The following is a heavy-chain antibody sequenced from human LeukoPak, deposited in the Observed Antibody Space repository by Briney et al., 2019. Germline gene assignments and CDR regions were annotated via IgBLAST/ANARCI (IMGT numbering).Heavy chain of an antibody. Sequence: PSETLSLTCTVSGGSISHYYWSWIRQPPGKGLEWIGYIYYSGSTNYNPSLKSRVTISLDTSKNQFSPKLSSVTAADTAVYYCASHPSGSYGQVDCWGQGTLVTVSS. CDR2: IYYSGST. D-gene: IGHD1-26*01. CDR3: ASHPSGSYGQVDC. V-gene: IGHV4-59*01. J-gene: IGHJ4*02. CDR1: GGSISHYY.